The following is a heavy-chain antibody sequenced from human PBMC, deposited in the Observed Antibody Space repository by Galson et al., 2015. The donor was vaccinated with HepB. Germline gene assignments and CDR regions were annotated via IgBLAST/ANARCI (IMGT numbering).Heavy chain of an antibody. Sequence: SLRLSCAASGFTFSSYAMSWVRQAPGKGLEWVSAISGSGGSTYYADSVKGRFTISRDNAKNSLYLQMNSLRDEDTAVYYCARGPITMVRGVSGYWGQGTLVTVSS. D-gene: IGHD3-10*01. CDR3: ARGPITMVRGVSGY. J-gene: IGHJ4*02. V-gene: IGHV3-23*01. CDR2: ISGSGGST. CDR1: GFTFSSYA.